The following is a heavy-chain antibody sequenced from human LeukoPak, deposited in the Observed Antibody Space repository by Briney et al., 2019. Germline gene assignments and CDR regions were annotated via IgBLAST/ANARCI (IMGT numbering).Heavy chain of an antibody. J-gene: IGHJ6*03. V-gene: IGHV3-11*04. CDR3: ARVYDGSGWSNYYYYMDV. Sequence: PGGSLRLSCAASGFTFSNAWMSWVRQAPGKGLEWVSYISSSGSTIYYADSVKGRFTISRDNAKNSLYLQMNSLRAEDTAVYYCARVYDGSGWSNYYYYMDVWGKGTTVTVSS. D-gene: IGHD6-19*01. CDR2: ISSSGSTI. CDR1: GFTFSNAW.